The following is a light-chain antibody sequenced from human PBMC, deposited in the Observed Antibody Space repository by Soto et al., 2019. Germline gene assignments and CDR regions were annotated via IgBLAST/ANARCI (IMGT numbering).Light chain of an antibody. Sequence: QSALTQPPSASGSPGQPVTISCAGTSSDVGGYDYVSWYQQHPGKAPKLMIYAVTKRPSGFPDRFSGSKSGNTASLTVPALQAEDEADYYCSSYVGSNYLVLGGGTKLTVL. CDR3: SSYVGSNYLV. CDR1: SSDVGGYDY. V-gene: IGLV2-8*01. J-gene: IGLJ2*01. CDR2: AVT.